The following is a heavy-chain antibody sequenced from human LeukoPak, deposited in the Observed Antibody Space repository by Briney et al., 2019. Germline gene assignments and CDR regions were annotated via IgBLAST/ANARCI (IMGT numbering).Heavy chain of an antibody. J-gene: IGHJ4*02. V-gene: IGHV4-39*01. CDR3: ARHRPSSTMSGIAL. CDR1: GGSISSRTYY. CDR2: GYYSGST. D-gene: IGHD2-21*01. Sequence: SETLSLTCTVSGGSISSRTYYWAWIRQSPGKGLEWIGNGYYSGSTYYNLSLKNRVTISVDTSKNQFSLNLHSVTAADTAVYYCARHRPSSTMSGIALWGQGTLVTVSS.